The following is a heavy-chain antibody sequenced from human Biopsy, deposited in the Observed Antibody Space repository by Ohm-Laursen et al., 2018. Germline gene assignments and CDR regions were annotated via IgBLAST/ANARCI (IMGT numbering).Heavy chain of an antibody. CDR3: AREPFGQQLGPFDY. Sequence: ASVKVSCKVSGDSFSNYPINWVRQAPGQGPEWMGWVNPNSGNTGYAQKFQGRVAMTRSTSISTAYMELSSLTSEDTAVYYCAREPFGQQLGPFDYWGQGALVIVSS. V-gene: IGHV1-8*02. D-gene: IGHD6-13*01. CDR1: GDSFSNYP. CDR2: VNPNSGNT. J-gene: IGHJ4*02.